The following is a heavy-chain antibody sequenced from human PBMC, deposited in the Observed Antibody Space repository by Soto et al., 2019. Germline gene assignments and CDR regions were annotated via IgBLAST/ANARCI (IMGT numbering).Heavy chain of an antibody. CDR1: GYTFTSYG. Sequence: ASVKVSCKASGYTFTSYGISWVRQAPGQGLEWMGWISAYNGNTNYAQKLQGRVTMTTDTSTSTAYMELRSLRSDDTAVYYCAGSDYYDSSGYYYGFDYWGQGTLVTVSS. CDR3: AGSDYYDSSGYYYGFDY. V-gene: IGHV1-18*01. CDR2: ISAYNGNT. D-gene: IGHD3-22*01. J-gene: IGHJ4*02.